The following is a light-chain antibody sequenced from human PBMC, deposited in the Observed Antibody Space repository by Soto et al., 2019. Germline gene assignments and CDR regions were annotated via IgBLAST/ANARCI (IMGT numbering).Light chain of an antibody. Sequence: EIVLTQSPGRLSLSPGERTTLSCTASQRISSTYLAWYHQKPGQAPRLLVYGASTRATGIPDRFNGSGSGTDFTLTISRLEPEDFALYYCQQYGRSHTFGGGTKVEIK. J-gene: IGKJ4*01. V-gene: IGKV3-20*01. CDR1: QRISSTY. CDR3: QQYGRSHT. CDR2: GAS.